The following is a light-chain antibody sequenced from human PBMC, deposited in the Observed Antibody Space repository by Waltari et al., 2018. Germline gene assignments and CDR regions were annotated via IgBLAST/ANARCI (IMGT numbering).Light chain of an antibody. CDR2: EAS. V-gene: IGLV2-23*01. CDR3: CSYVGSSTSYV. CDR1: SNDVGTDNL. Sequence: QSALTQPASVSGSPGQSITISCTGVSNDVGTDNLVAWYQQYPGKAPKLMIYEASKRPSGVANRFSGSKSGNMASLTISGLQAEDEADYFCCSYVGSSTSYVFGIGTKVTVL. J-gene: IGLJ1*01.